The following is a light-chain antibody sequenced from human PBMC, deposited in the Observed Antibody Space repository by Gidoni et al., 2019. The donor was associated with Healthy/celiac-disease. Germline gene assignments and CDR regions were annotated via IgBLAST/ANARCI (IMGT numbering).Light chain of an antibody. CDR1: PSVSSSY. Sequence: EIVLTQSPGTLSLAPGERATLPCRASPSVSSSYLAWYQQKPGQAPRLLTYGASSRATGIPDRFSGSGSGTDFTLTISRLEPEDFAVYYCQQYGSSPLFTFGVGTKVEIK. J-gene: IGKJ4*01. V-gene: IGKV3-20*01. CDR2: GAS. CDR3: QQYGSSPLFT.